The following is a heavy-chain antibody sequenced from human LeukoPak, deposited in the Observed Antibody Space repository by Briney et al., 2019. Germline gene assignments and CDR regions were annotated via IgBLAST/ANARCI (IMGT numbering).Heavy chain of an antibody. J-gene: IGHJ4*02. Sequence: PGGSLRLSCAASGFTFSSYEMNWVRQAPGKGLEWVSYISSSGSTIYYADSVKGRFTISRDNAKNSLYLQMNSLRAEDTALYYCARAEGYSYGQPFDYWGQGTLVTVSS. D-gene: IGHD5-18*01. V-gene: IGHV3-48*03. CDR3: ARAEGYSYGQPFDY. CDR2: ISSSGSTI. CDR1: GFTFSSYE.